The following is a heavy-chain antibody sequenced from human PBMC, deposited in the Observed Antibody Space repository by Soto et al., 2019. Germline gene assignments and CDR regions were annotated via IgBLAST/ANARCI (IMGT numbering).Heavy chain of an antibody. Sequence: GGSLRLSCAASGFTFSSYGMHWVRQAPGKGLEWVAVVWYDGSNKYYADSVKGRFTISRDNSKNTLYLQMNSLRAEDTAVYYWARTSLPSHYDYYGMDVWGQRTTVTVSS. CDR1: GFTFSSYG. V-gene: IGHV3-33*01. J-gene: IGHJ6*02. CDR3: ARTSLPSHYDYYGMDV. D-gene: IGHD2-2*01. CDR2: VWYDGSNK.